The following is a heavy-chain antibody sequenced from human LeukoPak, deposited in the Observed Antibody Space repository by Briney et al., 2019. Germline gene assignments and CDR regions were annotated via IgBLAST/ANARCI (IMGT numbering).Heavy chain of an antibody. Sequence: GGSLRLSCAASGFTLNSYLMSLVRQAPGRGLEWVANINKDGSEENYLDSVKGRFTVSRDNAKNSLYLQMNSLRGEDTAVYYCARSNPNRNALDLWGQGTMVTISS. CDR3: ARSNPNRNALDL. D-gene: IGHD1-14*01. V-gene: IGHV3-7*01. CDR1: GFTLNSYL. CDR2: INKDGSEE. J-gene: IGHJ3*01.